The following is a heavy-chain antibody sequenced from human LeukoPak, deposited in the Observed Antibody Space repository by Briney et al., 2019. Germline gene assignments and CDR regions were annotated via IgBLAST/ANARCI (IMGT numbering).Heavy chain of an antibody. J-gene: IGHJ4*02. V-gene: IGHV3-30*04. CDR2: ISFDGRSQ. CDR1: GFSVSTFA. CDR3: ARELNGYGYYFFDY. Sequence: GRSLRLSCAASGFSVSTFALHWVRQAPGKGLEWVGIISFDGRSQYYADSVKGRFTISRDNAKNSLYLQMNGLGAEDTAVYYCARELNGYGYYFFDYWGPGTLVTVSS. D-gene: IGHD3-16*01.